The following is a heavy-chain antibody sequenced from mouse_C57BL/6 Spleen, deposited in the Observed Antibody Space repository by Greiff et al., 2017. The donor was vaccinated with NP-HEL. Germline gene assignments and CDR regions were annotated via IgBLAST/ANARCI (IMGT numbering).Heavy chain of an antibody. D-gene: IGHD1-1*01. V-gene: IGHV7-3*01. CDR3: ARLDYYGSSYDAMDY. Sequence: DVQLVESGGGLVQPGGSLSLSCAASGFTFTDYYMSWVRQPPGKVLEWLGFIRNKANGYTTEYSASVKGRFTISRDNSQSILYLQMNALRAEDSATYYCARLDYYGSSYDAMDYWGQGTSVTVSS. J-gene: IGHJ4*01. CDR1: GFTFTDYY. CDR2: IRNKANGYTT.